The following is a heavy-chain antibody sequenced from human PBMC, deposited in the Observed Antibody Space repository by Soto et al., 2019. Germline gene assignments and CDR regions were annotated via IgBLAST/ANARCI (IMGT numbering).Heavy chain of an antibody. Sequence: QVQLQESGPGLVKPSQTLSLTCTVSGASISSAAYYWSWIRQHPGKGLEWIGYIFYSGNTYYNLSLKSRVTISVDTSNNQVSLKLSSVTAADTAVDYCARDTSGGGAFDIWGQGKLVTVSS. J-gene: IGHJ3*02. V-gene: IGHV4-31*03. CDR2: IFYSGNT. CDR3: ARDTSGGGAFDI. CDR1: GASISSAAYY. D-gene: IGHD3-16*01.